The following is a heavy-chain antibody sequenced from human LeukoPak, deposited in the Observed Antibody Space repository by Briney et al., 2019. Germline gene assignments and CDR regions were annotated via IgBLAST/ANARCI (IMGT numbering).Heavy chain of an antibody. V-gene: IGHV3-23*01. CDR1: GFTFKNHG. Sequence: GGSLRLSCAASGFTFKNHGMSWVRQAPGKGLEWVSGISGSGGSKYYADSVKGRFTISRDNSKNMLYLQMNSLRAEDTAVYYCAKGSNWGWGYYFDYWGQGTLVTVSS. CDR3: AKGSNWGWGYYFDY. J-gene: IGHJ4*02. CDR2: ISGSGGSK. D-gene: IGHD7-27*01.